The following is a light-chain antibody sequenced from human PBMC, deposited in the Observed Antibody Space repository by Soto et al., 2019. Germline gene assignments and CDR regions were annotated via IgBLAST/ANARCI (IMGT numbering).Light chain of an antibody. CDR2: AAS. CDR3: QQTYSTPWT. CDR1: QGISSS. Sequence: DIQMTQSPSSLSASVGDRVTITCRASQGISSSLNWYQQKPGKAPNLLIHAASSLQSRVPSRFSGSGSETDRTLTISSLQPEEFATYYRQQTYSTPWTFGQGTTVEMK. V-gene: IGKV1-39*01. J-gene: IGKJ1*01.